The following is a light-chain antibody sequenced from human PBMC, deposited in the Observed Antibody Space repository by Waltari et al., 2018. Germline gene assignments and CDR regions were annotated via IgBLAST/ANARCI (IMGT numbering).Light chain of an antibody. J-gene: IGLJ1*01. Sequence: QSALTQPASVSGSPGQSITISCTGTGSDVGGFNYVSWYQHHPGKAPKLMIYEVSYRPSGGSNRFSATKSGNTASLTISGLQADDEADYYCSSNTNINTRVFGTGTKVTVL. CDR2: EVS. CDR3: SSNTNINTRV. CDR1: GSDVGGFNY. V-gene: IGLV2-14*01.